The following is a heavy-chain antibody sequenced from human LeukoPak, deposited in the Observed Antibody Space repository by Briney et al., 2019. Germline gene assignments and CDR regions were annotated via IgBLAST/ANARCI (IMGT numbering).Heavy chain of an antibody. CDR1: GFTFSDYY. Sequence: GGSLRLSCAASGFTFSDYYISWIRQAPGQGLDLVSYISSSGSTIYYADSVKGRFSIFRDNAKNSLYLQMNSLGAEDTDVYYCAKGTNYYDSSGYYYWGQGTLVTVSS. J-gene: IGHJ4*02. CDR3: AKGTNYYDSSGYYY. V-gene: IGHV3-11*01. CDR2: ISSSGSTI. D-gene: IGHD3-22*01.